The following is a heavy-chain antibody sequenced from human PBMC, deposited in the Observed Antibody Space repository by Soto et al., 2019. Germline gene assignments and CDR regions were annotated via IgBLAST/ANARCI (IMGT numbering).Heavy chain of an antibody. CDR1: GGSISSYY. CDR2: IYYSGST. Sequence: PSETLSLTCTVSGGSISSYYWSWIRQPPGKGLEWIGYIYYSGSTNYNPSLKGRVTISVDTSKNQFSLKLSSVTAADTAVYYCARAFRGGYIDYWGQGTLVTVSS. V-gene: IGHV4-59*01. CDR3: ARAFRGGYIDY. D-gene: IGHD2-15*01. J-gene: IGHJ4*02.